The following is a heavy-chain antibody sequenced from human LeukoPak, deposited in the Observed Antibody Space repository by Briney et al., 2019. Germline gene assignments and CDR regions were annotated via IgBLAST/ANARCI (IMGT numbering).Heavy chain of an antibody. CDR3: ARVGDSSGPIPSVGDY. J-gene: IGHJ4*02. Sequence: ASVKVSCKASGYTFTGYYMHWVRQTPGQGLEWMGWINPNNGNTNYAQKLQGRVTMTTDTSTSTAYMELRSLRSDDTAVYYCARVGDSSGPIPSVGDYWGQGTLVTVSS. CDR1: GYTFTGYY. CDR2: INPNNGNT. V-gene: IGHV1-18*04. D-gene: IGHD3-22*01.